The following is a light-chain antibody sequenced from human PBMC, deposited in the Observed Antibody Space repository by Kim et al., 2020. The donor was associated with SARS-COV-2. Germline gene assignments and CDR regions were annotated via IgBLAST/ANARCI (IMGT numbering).Light chain of an antibody. J-gene: IGKJ1*01. CDR3: LQHNAYPRT. Sequence: DIQMTQSPSSLAASVGDRVTISCRASQGIRSNLAWFQQKPGEAPKRLIYGGSTLQSGVPSRFSGSGSGTEFTLTVSSLQPEDFATYYCLQHNAYPRTFGQGTKVEVK. CDR1: QGIRSN. CDR2: GGS. V-gene: IGKV1-17*01.